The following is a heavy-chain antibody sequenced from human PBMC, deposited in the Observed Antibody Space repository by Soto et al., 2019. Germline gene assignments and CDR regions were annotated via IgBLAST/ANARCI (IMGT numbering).Heavy chain of an antibody. V-gene: IGHV3-30-3*01. D-gene: IGHD1-26*01. CDR2: ISYDGGNE. J-gene: IGHJ3*02. CDR3: ARDRSGSHEIDAPLDI. CDR1: RFSFSTYA. Sequence: QVQLVESGGGVVQPGRSLRLSCAASRFSFSTYAIHWVRQAPGKGLERVAGISYDGGNEYYADSVKGRFTISRDNSKSTLYLKMNSLGPDDTAVYYCARDRSGSHEIDAPLDIWGRGTMVTVSS.